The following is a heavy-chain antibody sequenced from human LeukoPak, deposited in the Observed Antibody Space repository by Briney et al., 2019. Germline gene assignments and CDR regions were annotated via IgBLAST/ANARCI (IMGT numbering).Heavy chain of an antibody. CDR2: LSGSGYNT. J-gene: IGHJ4*02. D-gene: IGHD2-2*01. Sequence: GGSLRLSCAASGFTFSSHALSWVRQAPGKGLEWVSSLSGSGYNTYYADSVKGRFTISRNNSKNTVYLQMNSLRAEDTAVYYCAKDPYGTRYFDYWGQGTLVTVSS. CDR1: GFTFSSHA. CDR3: AKDPYGTRYFDY. V-gene: IGHV3-23*01.